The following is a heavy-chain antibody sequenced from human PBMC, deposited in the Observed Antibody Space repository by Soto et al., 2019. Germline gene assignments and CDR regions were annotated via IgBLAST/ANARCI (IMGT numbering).Heavy chain of an antibody. CDR3: AVPWGSSGPPYY. V-gene: IGHV3-53*01. Sequence: GGSLRLSCAASGFTVSSNYMSWVLQAPGKGLEWVSVIYSGGSTYYADSVKGRFTISRDNPKNTLYLQMNSLRAEDTAVYYCAVPWGSSGPPYYWGQGTLVTVSS. D-gene: IGHD3-22*01. J-gene: IGHJ4*02. CDR2: IYSGGST. CDR1: GFTVSSNY.